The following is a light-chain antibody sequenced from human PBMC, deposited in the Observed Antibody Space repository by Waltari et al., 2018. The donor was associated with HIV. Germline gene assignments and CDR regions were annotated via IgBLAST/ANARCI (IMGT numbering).Light chain of an antibody. CDR2: SNN. CDR3: ETWDTHTEV. V-gene: IGLV1-44*01. J-gene: IGLJ3*02. Sequence: QSVLTQPPSASGTPGRSRSTTCTRRSCSIGSNTVNWYQPIRGTCSKPLIYSNNQRPPGVPDLFSGSKSGTSASLAISGLQSEDEADYYCETWDTHTEVFGVGTKLTVL. CDR1: SCSIGSNT.